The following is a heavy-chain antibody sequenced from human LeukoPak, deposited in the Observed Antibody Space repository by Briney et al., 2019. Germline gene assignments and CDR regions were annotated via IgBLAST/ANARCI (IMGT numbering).Heavy chain of an antibody. CDR3: ARDGPIQIDYYYGMDV. CDR1: GGTFSSYA. D-gene: IGHD5-18*01. CDR2: IIPIFGIA. J-gene: IGHJ6*02. V-gene: IGHV1-69*04. Sequence: SVKVSCKASGGTFSSYAISWVRQAPGQGPEWVGRIIPIFGIANYAQKFQGRVTITADKSTSTAYMELSSLRSEDTAVYYCARDGPIQIDYYYGMDVWGQGTTVTVSS.